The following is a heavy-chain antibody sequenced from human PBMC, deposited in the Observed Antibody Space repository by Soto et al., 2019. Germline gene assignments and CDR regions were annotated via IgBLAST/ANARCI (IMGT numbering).Heavy chain of an antibody. D-gene: IGHD4-17*01. V-gene: IGHV3-30*18. J-gene: IGHJ4*02. Sequence: QVQLVESGGGVVQPGRSLRLSCAASGFTFSSYGMHWVRQAPVKGLEWVAVISYDGSNKYYADSVKGRFTISRDNSKNTLYLQMNSLRAEDTAVYYCAKPHLDYGDGYYFDYWGQGTLVTVSS. CDR2: ISYDGSNK. CDR3: AKPHLDYGDGYYFDY. CDR1: GFTFSSYG.